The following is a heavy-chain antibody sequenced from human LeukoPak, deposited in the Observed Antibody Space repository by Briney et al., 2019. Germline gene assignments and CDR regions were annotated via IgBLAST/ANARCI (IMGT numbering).Heavy chain of an antibody. CDR2: INPSGGST. Sequence: GASVKVSCKASGYIFTNYYMHWVRQAPGQGLEWMTIINPSGGSTSYAQKFQGRVTMTRDTSTSTVYLELSSLRSEDTAVYYCARGWEPSPDSSGWYRDWFDPWGQGTLVTVSS. D-gene: IGHD6-19*01. CDR1: GYIFTNYY. V-gene: IGHV1-46*01. J-gene: IGHJ5*02. CDR3: ARGWEPSPDSSGWYRDWFDP.